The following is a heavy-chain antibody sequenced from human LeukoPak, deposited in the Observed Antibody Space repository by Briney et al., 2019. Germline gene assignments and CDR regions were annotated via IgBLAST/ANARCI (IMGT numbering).Heavy chain of an antibody. Sequence: GGSLRLSCAASGFTFDDYGMSWVRQAPGKGLEWVSGINWNGGSTGYADSVKGRFTISRDNSKNSLYLQMNSLRAEDTALYYCAKGGTGELLLANFDYWGQGTLVTVSS. CDR2: INWNGGST. D-gene: IGHD1-26*01. CDR1: GFTFDDYG. V-gene: IGHV3-20*04. J-gene: IGHJ4*02. CDR3: AKGGTGELLLANFDY.